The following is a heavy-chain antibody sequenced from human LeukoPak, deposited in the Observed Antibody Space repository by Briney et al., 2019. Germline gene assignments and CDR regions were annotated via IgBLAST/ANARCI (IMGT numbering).Heavy chain of an antibody. V-gene: IGHV4-61*01. J-gene: IGHJ6*03. CDR3: ARARYYYYNYMDV. Sequence: NPSETLSLTCTVSGGSISSSSYYWSWIRQPPGKGLEWIGYIYYSGGTNYNPSLKSRVTISVDTSKNQFSLRLNSVTAADTAVYYCARARYYYYNYMDVWGKGTTVTVSS. CDR2: IYYSGGT. CDR1: GGSISSSSYY.